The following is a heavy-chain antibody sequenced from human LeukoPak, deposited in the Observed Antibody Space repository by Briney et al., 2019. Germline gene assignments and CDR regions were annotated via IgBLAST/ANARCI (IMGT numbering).Heavy chain of an antibody. Sequence: GASVKVSCKASGYTFTSYGISWVRQAPGQGLEWMGWISAYNGNTNYAQKLQGRVTMTTDTSTSTAYMELRSLRSDDTAVYYRARDKSTGSGSYIRYYYGMDVWGQGTTVTVSS. CDR2: ISAYNGNT. CDR3: ARDKSTGSGSYIRYYYGMDV. D-gene: IGHD3-10*01. CDR1: GYTFTSYG. V-gene: IGHV1-18*01. J-gene: IGHJ6*02.